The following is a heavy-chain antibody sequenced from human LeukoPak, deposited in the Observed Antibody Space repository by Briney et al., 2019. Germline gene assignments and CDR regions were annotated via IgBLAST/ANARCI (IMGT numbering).Heavy chain of an antibody. CDR2: IIPIFGTA. J-gene: IGHJ5*02. CDR3: ARVRQGRWFDP. D-gene: IGHD2-15*01. CDR1: GGTFSNYA. Sequence: ASVKVSCKASGGTFSNYAINWVRQAPGQGLEWMGGIIPIFGTANYAQKFQGRVTITADESTSTAYMELSSLRSEDTAVYYCARVRQGRWFDPWGQGTLVTVSS. V-gene: IGHV1-69*13.